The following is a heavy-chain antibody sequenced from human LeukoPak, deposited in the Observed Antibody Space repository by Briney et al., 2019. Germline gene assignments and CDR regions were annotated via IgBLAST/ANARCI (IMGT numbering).Heavy chain of an antibody. D-gene: IGHD6-19*01. J-gene: IGHJ5*02. V-gene: IGHV1-69*05. CDR1: GGTFSSYA. CDR3: ARRRLAVAGNNWFDP. Sequence: SVKVSCKASGGTFSSYAISWVRQAPGQGLEWMGGIIPIFGTANYAQKFQGRVTITTDESTSTAYMELSSLRSEDTAAYYCARRRLAVAGNNWFDPWGQGTLVTVSS. CDR2: IIPIFGTA.